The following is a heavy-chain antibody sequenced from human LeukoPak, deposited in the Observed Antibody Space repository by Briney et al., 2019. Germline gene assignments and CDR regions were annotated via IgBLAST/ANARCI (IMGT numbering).Heavy chain of an antibody. J-gene: IGHJ5*02. CDR1: GFTFSSTY. V-gene: IGHV3-66*01. CDR2: MSSDGTT. CDR3: ARDVQGDYDWNDGWFDP. D-gene: IGHD1-1*01. Sequence: PGGSLRLSCAASGFTFSSTYMNWVRQSPGKGLEWVSFMSSDGTTFYADSVKGRFIISRDNSNNTLYLQMNGLTAEDTAVYYCARDVQGDYDWNDGWFDPWGQGTLVTVSS.